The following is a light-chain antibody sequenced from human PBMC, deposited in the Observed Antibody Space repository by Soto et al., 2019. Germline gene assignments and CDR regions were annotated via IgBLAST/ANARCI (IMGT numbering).Light chain of an antibody. J-gene: IGKJ5*01. V-gene: IGKV3-20*01. Sequence: EIVLTQSPGALSLSPGERATLSCRASQTVSRSYLAWYHQKPGQAPRLLIYGASTRATGIPDRFSGSGSGTDFTLTISRLEPEDSAVYYCQQQDTFPITFGQGTRLEIK. CDR1: QTVSRSY. CDR3: QQQDTFPIT. CDR2: GAS.